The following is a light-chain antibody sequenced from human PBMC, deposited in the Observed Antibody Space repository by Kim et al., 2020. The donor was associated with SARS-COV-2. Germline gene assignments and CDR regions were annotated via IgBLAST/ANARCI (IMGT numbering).Light chain of an antibody. Sequence: QSITISCTGTSSAGESYNLVSWYQQHPGKAHKLMIYDVSKRPSGVSNRFSGSKSGNTASLTISGLQAEDEADYYCCSYAGSSTSVVFGGGTQLTVL. CDR1: SSAGESYNL. J-gene: IGLJ2*01. V-gene: IGLV2-23*02. CDR2: DVS. CDR3: CSYAGSSTSVV.